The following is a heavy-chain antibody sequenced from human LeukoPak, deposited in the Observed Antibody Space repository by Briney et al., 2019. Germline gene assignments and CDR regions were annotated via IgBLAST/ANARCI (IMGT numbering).Heavy chain of an antibody. J-gene: IGHJ4*02. CDR1: GFAFDTYA. V-gene: IGHV3-23*01. CDR2: IGADGDDT. Sequence: QTGGSLRLSCAASGFAFDTYAMGWVRQAPGRGLEWVSFIGADGDDTSYADSVRGRFTISRDNSKNTLYLQMNSLRAEDTAVYYCAKGGAVAGPGHWGQGTLVTVSS. CDR3: AKGGAVAGPGH. D-gene: IGHD6-19*01.